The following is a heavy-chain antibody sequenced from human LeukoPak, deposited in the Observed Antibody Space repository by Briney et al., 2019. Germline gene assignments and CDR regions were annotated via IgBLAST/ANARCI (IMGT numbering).Heavy chain of an antibody. J-gene: IGHJ4*02. D-gene: IGHD6-19*01. V-gene: IGHV3-9*01. CDR2: ISWNSGSI. CDR1: GFTFDDYA. Sequence: PGGSLRLSCAASGFTFDDYAMHWVRQAPGKGLEWVSVISWNSGSIGYADSVKGRFTISRDNAKNSLYLQMNSLRAEDTALYYCAKDMERYSSGWSYFDYWGQGTLVTVSS. CDR3: AKDMERYSSGWSYFDY.